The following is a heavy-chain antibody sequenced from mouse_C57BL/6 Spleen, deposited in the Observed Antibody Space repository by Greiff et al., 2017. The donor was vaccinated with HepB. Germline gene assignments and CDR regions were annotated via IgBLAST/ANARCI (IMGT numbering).Heavy chain of an antibody. D-gene: IGHD1-1*02. V-gene: IGHV14-4*01. Sequence: VQLQQSGAELVRPGASVKLSCTASGFNIKDDYMHWVKQRPEQGLEWIGWIDPENGDTEYASKFQGKATITADTSSNTAYLQLSSLTSEDTAVYYSTTWYKGGYWGQGTTLTVSS. CDR3: TTWYKGGY. CDR1: GFNIKDDY. CDR2: IDPENGDT. J-gene: IGHJ2*01.